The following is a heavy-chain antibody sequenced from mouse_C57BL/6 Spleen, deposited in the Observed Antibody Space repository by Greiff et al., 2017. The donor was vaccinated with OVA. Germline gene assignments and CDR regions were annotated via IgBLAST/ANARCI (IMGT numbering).Heavy chain of an antibody. Sequence: QVQLKQPGAELVRPGTSVKLSCKASGYTFTSYWMHWVKQRPGQGLEWIGVIDPSDSYTNYNEKFKSKATLTVDKSSSTAYMQLSSLTSEDSAVYYCARGWDRYAMDYWGQGTSVTVSS. CDR2: IDPSDSYT. CDR3: ARGWDRYAMDY. J-gene: IGHJ4*01. CDR1: GYTFTSYW. D-gene: IGHD1-1*02. V-gene: IGHV1-59*01.